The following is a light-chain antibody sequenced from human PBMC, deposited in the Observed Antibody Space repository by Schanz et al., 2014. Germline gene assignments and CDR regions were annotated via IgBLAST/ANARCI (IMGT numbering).Light chain of an antibody. Sequence: EIVLTQSPATLSLSPGERATLSCRASQSVSSYLAWYQQKPGQAPRLLIYDASNRATGIPARFSGSGSGTDFTLTISSLQPDDFATYYCQHETFGQGTKLEIK. V-gene: IGKV3-11*01. CDR1: QSVSSY. CDR2: DAS. CDR3: QHET. J-gene: IGKJ2*01.